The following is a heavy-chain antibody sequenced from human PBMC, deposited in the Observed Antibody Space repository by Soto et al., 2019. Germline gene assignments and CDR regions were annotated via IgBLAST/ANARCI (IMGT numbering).Heavy chain of an antibody. Sequence: EVQLVESGGGLVQPGGSLRLSCAASGFTFSSYAMHWVRQAPGKGLEYVSAISSNGGSTYYANSVKGRFTISRDNSKNTLYLPMGCLRAEDMAVYYCARSTDELRYFDTRPYYYYGMDVWGQGTTVTVSS. D-gene: IGHD3-9*01. CDR3: ARSTDELRYFDTRPYYYYGMDV. J-gene: IGHJ6*02. V-gene: IGHV3-64*01. CDR1: GFTFSSYA. CDR2: ISSNGGST.